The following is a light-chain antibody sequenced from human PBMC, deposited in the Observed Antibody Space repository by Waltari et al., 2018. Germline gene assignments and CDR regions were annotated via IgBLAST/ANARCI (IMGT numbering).Light chain of an antibody. V-gene: IGLV2-23*02. Sequence: QSALTQPASVSGTPGQSITISCTATTSDVGSYALVPWYLQHPDEAPKLLICEVFKRPPDISRRVSGSESGSTATLTSAGLQPEDEADYYCCSYAGRGTYVFGSGTKVTVL. CDR3: CSYAGRGTYV. J-gene: IGLJ1*01. CDR2: EVF. CDR1: TSDVGSYAL.